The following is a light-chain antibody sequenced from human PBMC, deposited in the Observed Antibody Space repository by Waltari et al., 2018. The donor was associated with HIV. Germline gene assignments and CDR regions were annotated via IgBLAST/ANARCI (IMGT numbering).Light chain of an antibody. CDR2: KDS. J-gene: IGLJ3*02. Sequence: SSELTQPTSVSVSPGQTARLTCSGDALPKQYAYWYQQKPGQAPVLVIYKDSERPSGIPERFSGSRSGTTVTLTIRGVEAEDEADYYCQSADSSGTWVFGGGTKLTVL. V-gene: IGLV3-25*03. CDR1: ALPKQY. CDR3: QSADSSGTWV.